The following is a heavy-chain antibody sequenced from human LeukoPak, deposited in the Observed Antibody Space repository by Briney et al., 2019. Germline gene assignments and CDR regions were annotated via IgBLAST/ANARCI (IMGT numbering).Heavy chain of an antibody. Sequence: GGAERLSCAGSGFSFSSHGMNWIRQAPGKGLEWVSGISPSGDITYYTDSVRGRFTISRDNFKNTLSLQVNSLRAEDTAMYYCAKDDDWGRYKHWGQGTLVTVSS. CDR3: AKDDDWGRYKH. CDR2: ISPSGDIT. CDR1: GFSFSSHG. D-gene: IGHD3-16*01. J-gene: IGHJ1*01. V-gene: IGHV3-23*01.